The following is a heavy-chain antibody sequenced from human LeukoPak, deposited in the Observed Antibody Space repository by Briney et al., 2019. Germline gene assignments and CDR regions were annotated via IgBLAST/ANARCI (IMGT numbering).Heavy chain of an antibody. V-gene: IGHV3-7*03. CDR2: IKQDGTEK. CDR3: ARPRITMVREWAFDI. Sequence: GGSLRLSCAASGFTFSSYWMSWVRQAPGKGLEWVANIKQDGTEKYYVDSVKGRFTISRDNAKNSLYLQMNSLRAEDTAVYYCARPRITMVREWAFDIWGQGTMVTVSS. D-gene: IGHD3-10*01. CDR1: GFTFSSYW. J-gene: IGHJ3*02.